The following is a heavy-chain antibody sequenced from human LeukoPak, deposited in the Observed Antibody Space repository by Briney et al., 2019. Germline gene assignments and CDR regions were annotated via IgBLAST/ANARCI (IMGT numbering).Heavy chain of an antibody. V-gene: IGHV5-51*01. CDR2: TGASDT. CDR1: GYRFSNCW. Sequence: GEALQISCQGSGYRFSNCWIAWVRQVPGKGLEWMGVTGASDTRYSPSFEGQVTMAVDKSINTAYLQWSSLKASDTVIYYCARHFGTGTPFDFWGQGTLVTVSS. J-gene: IGHJ4*02. D-gene: IGHD3/OR15-3a*01. CDR3: ARHFGTGTPFDF.